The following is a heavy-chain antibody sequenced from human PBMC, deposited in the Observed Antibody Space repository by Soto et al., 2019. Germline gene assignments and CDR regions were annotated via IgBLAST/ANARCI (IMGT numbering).Heavy chain of an antibody. CDR2: ISYDGSYK. CDR1: GFTFSSYG. J-gene: IGHJ4*02. V-gene: IGHV3-30*18. CDR3: AKEGSVVATNPDFDY. D-gene: IGHD5-12*01. Sequence: QVQLVESGGGVVQPGRSLRLSCAASGFTFSSYGMHWVRQAPGKGLEWVAVISYDGSYKYYADSMKGRVTISRDNSKNTLYVQMNSLRAEDTAVYYCAKEGSVVATNPDFDYWGQGTLVTVSS.